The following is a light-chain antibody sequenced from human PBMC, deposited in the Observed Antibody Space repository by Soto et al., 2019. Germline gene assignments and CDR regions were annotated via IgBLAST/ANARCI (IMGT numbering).Light chain of an antibody. CDR2: WAS. J-gene: IGKJ2*01. V-gene: IGKV4-1*01. Sequence: DTVMTQSPDSLAVSLGERATINCKSSQSVIHSANNMNNLAWYQQKPGQHPKLLISWASIRDSGVPERFIGCGSVTDFTLTINSLQAEDAAVYYCQQFYNTPPYTFGQGSRLEMK. CDR3: QQFYNTPPYT. CDR1: QSVIHSANNMNN.